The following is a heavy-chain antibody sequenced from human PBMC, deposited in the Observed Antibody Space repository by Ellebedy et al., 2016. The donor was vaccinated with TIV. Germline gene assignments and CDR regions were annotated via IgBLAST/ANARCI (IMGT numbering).Heavy chain of an antibody. Sequence: SQTLSLTCAISVDSVSSNSAACNWIRQSPSRGLELLGRTFYRSNWYNDYAISMKGRMIINPDTSKNQVSLHLNSVSPEDTAVYYCARDPSDYESKYYFDSWGQGTMVTVSA. V-gene: IGHV6-1*01. CDR3: ARDPSDYESKYYFDS. J-gene: IGHJ4*02. CDR2: TFYRSNWYN. D-gene: IGHD5-12*01. CDR1: VDSVSSNSAA.